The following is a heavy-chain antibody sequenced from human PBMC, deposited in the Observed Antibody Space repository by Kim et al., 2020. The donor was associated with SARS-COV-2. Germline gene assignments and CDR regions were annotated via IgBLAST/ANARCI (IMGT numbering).Heavy chain of an antibody. J-gene: IGHJ6*02. CDR1: GFTFSDYY. D-gene: IGHD2-15*01. V-gene: IGHV3-11*01. CDR3: ARVRVAAGPFYYDYYGMDV. CDR2: ISSSSSTI. Sequence: GGSLRLSCAASGFTFSDYYMSWIRQAPGKGLEWVSYISSSSSTIYYADSVKGRCTISRANAKNSLYLQMNSLRAEDTAVYYCARVRVAAGPFYYDYYGMDVWGQGTTVTVSS.